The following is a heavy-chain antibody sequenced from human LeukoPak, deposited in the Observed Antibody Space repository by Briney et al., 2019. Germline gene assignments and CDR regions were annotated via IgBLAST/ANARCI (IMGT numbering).Heavy chain of an antibody. CDR2: ISAYNGNT. D-gene: IGHD3-10*01. CDR1: GYTFTSYG. J-gene: IGHJ4*02. CDR3: ARETLKRSGDYFGY. V-gene: IGHV1-18*01. Sequence: ASVKVSCKASGYTFTSYGISWVRQAPGQGLEWMGWISAYNGNTNYAQKLQGRVTMTTDTSTSTAYMELRSLRSDDTAVYYCARETLKRSGDYFGYWGQGTLVTVSS.